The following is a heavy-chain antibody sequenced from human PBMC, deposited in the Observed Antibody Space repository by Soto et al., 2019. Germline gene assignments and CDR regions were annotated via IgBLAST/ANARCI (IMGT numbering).Heavy chain of an antibody. CDR2: ISYDGSNK. J-gene: IGHJ6*02. Sequence: LRLSCAASGFTFSSYAMHWVRQAPGKGLEWVAVISYDGSNKYYADSVKGRFTIPRDNSKNTLYLQMNSLRAEDTAVYYCAREYSSSWTSPYYYYGMDVWGQGTTVTVSS. V-gene: IGHV3-30-3*01. CDR1: GFTFSSYA. CDR3: AREYSSSWTSPYYYYGMDV. D-gene: IGHD6-13*01.